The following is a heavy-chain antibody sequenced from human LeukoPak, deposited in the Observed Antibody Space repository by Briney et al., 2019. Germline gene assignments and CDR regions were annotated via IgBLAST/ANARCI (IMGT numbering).Heavy chain of an antibody. CDR1: GYRFNSYW. CDR3: ARSPSTVTTLGDYYFGMDV. Sequence: GESLKISCKGSGYRFNSYWIGWLRQMPGKGLEWLGIIYPGDSDTRYSPSFQGQVTISADKSISTAYLQWSSLKASDTAMYYCARSPSTVTTLGDYYFGMDVWGQGTTVTVSS. V-gene: IGHV5-51*01. CDR2: IYPGDSDT. J-gene: IGHJ6*02. D-gene: IGHD4-17*01.